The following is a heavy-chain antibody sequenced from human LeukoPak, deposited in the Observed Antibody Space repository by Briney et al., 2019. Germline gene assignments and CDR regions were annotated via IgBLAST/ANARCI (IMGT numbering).Heavy chain of an antibody. CDR2: INPNSGGT. CDR1: GYTFTSNF. J-gene: IGHJ4*02. D-gene: IGHD3-9*01. Sequence: ASVKVSCKASGYTFTSNFMHWVRQAPGQGLEWMGWINPNSGGTNYAQKFQGRVTMTRDATISTAYMELSRLRSDDTAVYYCARGIRYTDYWGQGTLVTVSS. CDR3: ARGIRYTDY. V-gene: IGHV1-2*02.